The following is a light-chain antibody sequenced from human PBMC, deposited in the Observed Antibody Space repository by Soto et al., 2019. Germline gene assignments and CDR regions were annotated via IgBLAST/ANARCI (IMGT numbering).Light chain of an antibody. CDR1: QAISIY. V-gene: IGKV1-27*01. J-gene: IGKJ1*01. Sequence: DIQMTQSPSSLSTSVGDRVTITCRASQAISIYLAWYQQKPGKVPKLLIYAASTLQSGVPSRFSGSGSGTDFTLTISRLQPEDVATYYCQKYNSAPPTFGHGTKVEIK. CDR3: QKYNSAPPT. CDR2: AAS.